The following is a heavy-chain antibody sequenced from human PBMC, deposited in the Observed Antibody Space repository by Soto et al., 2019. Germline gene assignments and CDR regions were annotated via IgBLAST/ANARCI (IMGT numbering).Heavy chain of an antibody. V-gene: IGHV4-59*01. CDR3: ATSLVTSRTRVDY. D-gene: IGHD1-26*01. J-gene: IGHJ4*02. CDR2: ISYSGST. Sequence: SGTLSLTCTVSSDSISSYYWSWIRPPPGKRLEWIGYISYSGSTDYNPSLKSRVTISGDTSKNQFSLKVSSVTAADTAVYYCATSLVTSRTRVDYWGQGTLVTVSS. CDR1: SDSISSYY.